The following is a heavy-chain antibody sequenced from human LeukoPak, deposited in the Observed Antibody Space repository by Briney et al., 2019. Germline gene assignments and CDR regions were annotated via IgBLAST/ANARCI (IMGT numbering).Heavy chain of an antibody. CDR3: ARHYLYDTSGDGTYYFDY. J-gene: IGHJ4*02. D-gene: IGHD3-22*01. CDR1: GYSINSGYH. V-gene: IGHV4-38-2*02. Sequence: KPSETLSLTCIVSGYSINSGYHWGWIRQPPWKGMEWIGSIYHSGSTYYNPSLKSRVTISIDTSKNQFSLKLSSVTAADTAVYYCARHYLYDTSGDGTYYFDYWGQGTLVTVSS. CDR2: IYHSGST.